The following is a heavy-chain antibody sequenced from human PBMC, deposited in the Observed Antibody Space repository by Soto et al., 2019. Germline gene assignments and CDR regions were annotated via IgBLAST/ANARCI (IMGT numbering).Heavy chain of an antibody. Sequence: GGSLSLYGAASGFTFSCYALSWVRPAPGEGLGWISGIIGRGGSTHNADAGKGRFTNTRNNTENTLPRQMNSQRADDTAREYCAKWWGPIVVAGPSDYWGQGTLVTVSS. J-gene: IGHJ4*02. D-gene: IGHD6-19*01. CDR2: IIGRGGST. CDR1: GFTFSCYA. V-gene: IGHV3-23*01. CDR3: AKWWGPIVVAGPSDY.